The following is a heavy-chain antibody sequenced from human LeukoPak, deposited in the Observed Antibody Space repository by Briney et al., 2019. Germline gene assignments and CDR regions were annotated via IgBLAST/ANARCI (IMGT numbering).Heavy chain of an antibody. V-gene: IGHV1-2*02. J-gene: IGHJ5*02. D-gene: IGHD6-13*01. CDR3: ARRLGSSSWFDP. Sequence: ASVKVSCKASGYTFTGYYMHWVRQAPGQGLEWMGWINPNSGGTNYAQKFQGRVTMTRDTSISTAYMELSRLRSDDTAVYYCARRLGSSSWFDPWGQGTLVTVSS. CDR2: INPNSGGT. CDR1: GYTFTGYY.